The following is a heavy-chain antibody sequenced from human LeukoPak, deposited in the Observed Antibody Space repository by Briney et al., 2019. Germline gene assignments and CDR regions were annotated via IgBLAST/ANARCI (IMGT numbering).Heavy chain of an antibody. D-gene: IGHD5-12*01. CDR1: GFTFSNYW. V-gene: IGHV3-7*03. CDR3: AREFGYRGYIDY. J-gene: IGHJ4*03. Sequence: GGSLRLSCAASGFTFSNYWMSWVRQAPGKGLDWVANIDHIEREKYYVDSVKGRFTISRDNAKNSSYLQINSLRADDTGVYYCAREFGYRGYIDYWGLGTLVTVSS. CDR2: IDHIEREK.